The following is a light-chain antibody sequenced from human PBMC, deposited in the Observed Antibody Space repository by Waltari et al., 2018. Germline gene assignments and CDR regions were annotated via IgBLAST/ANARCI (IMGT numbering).Light chain of an antibody. CDR1: QSVTTRS. Sequence: EIVLTQSPGTLSLSPGERATLSCRASQSVTTRSLAWYQQKPGQAPRLRIYGASSRATDIPDRVGGSGSGRDFTLTISRLEPEDFAVYYCQQYGSSTWTFGQGTKVEVK. CDR3: QQYGSSTWT. CDR2: GAS. J-gene: IGKJ1*01. V-gene: IGKV3-20*01.